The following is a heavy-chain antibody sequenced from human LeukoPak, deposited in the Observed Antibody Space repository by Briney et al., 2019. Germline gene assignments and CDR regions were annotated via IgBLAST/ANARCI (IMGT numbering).Heavy chain of an antibody. Sequence: GASVKVSCKASGYTFTGYYMHWVRQAPGQGLEWMGWINPNSGGTNYAQKFQGRVTMTRDTSISTAYMELSRLRSDDTAVYYCARGTRAVTGNWNLVRYWGQGTLVTVSS. CDR3: ARGTRAVTGNWNLVRY. V-gene: IGHV1-2*02. CDR1: GYTFTGYY. J-gene: IGHJ4*02. CDR2: INPNSGGT. D-gene: IGHD1-14*01.